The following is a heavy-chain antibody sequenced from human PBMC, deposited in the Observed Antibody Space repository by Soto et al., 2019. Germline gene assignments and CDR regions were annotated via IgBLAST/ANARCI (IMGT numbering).Heavy chain of an antibody. D-gene: IGHD2-15*01. Sequence: EVQLLESGGGLVQPGGSLRLSCAASGFTFSSYAMSWVRQAPGKGLEWVSAISGSGGSTYYADSVKGRFTISRDNSKNTLYLQMNSLRAEDTAVYYCAKGGYCSGGSSYPRAFDIWGQGTMVTVSS. CDR2: ISGSGGST. J-gene: IGHJ3*02. CDR1: GFTFSSYA. CDR3: AKGGYCSGGSSYPRAFDI. V-gene: IGHV3-23*01.